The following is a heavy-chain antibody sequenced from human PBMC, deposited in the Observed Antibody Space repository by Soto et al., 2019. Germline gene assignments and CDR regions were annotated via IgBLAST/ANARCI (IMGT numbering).Heavy chain of an antibody. CDR3: AKDTGPN. Sequence: QPGGSLRLSCAASGFTFDNYAMHWVRQAPGEGLEWVSGISWNSNTIAYADSVKGRFTIARDNAKNSLYLQMNRLRAEDTAFYYCAKDTGPNWGQGTLVTVSS. V-gene: IGHV3-9*01. CDR2: ISWNSNTI. J-gene: IGHJ4*02. CDR1: GFTFDNYA.